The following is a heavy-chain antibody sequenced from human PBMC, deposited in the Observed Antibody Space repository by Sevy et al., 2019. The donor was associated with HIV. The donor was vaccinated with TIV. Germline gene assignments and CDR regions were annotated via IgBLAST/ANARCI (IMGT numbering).Heavy chain of an antibody. CDR3: ARVRVAAADYYFDY. D-gene: IGHD6-25*01. V-gene: IGHV3-48*04. Sequence: GGSLRLSCAASGFTIRTYNMNWVRQAPGKGLEWVSYISSGGRTIYYADSVKGRFTISRDNAKNSLYLQMNSLRAEDTAVYYCARVRVAAADYYFDYWGQGTLVTVSS. CDR2: ISSGGRTI. CDR1: GFTIRTYN. J-gene: IGHJ4*02.